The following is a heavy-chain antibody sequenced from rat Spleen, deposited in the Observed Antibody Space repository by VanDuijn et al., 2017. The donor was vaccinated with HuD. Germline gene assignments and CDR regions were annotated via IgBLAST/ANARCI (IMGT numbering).Heavy chain of an antibody. V-gene: IGHV5-29*01. CDR2: IRYDGSST. Sequence: EVQLVESGGGSLQPGRSMKLSCAASGFTFSKYDMAWVRQAPTKGLEWVATIRYDGSSTYYRDAVKGRFTISRDNAKSTLYLQMDSLRSEDTATYYCARETGYNSYFDYWGQGVMVTVSS. D-gene: IGHD1-4*01. CDR1: GFTFSKYD. CDR3: ARETGYNSYFDY. J-gene: IGHJ2*01.